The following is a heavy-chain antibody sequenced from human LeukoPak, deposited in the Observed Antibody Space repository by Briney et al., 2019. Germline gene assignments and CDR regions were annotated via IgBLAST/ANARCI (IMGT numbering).Heavy chain of an antibody. J-gene: IGHJ6*03. D-gene: IGHD1-14*01. V-gene: IGHV3-7*01. Sequence: PGGSLRLSCAASGFTFSNYWMSWVRQAPGKGLEWVANMDQDGSEIYYVDSVRGRFTISRDNAKKSLYLQMNSLRAEDTAVYYCAGEAGFGDYYYYYMDVWGKGTTVTVSS. CDR1: GFTFSNYW. CDR3: AGEAGFGDYYYYYMDV. CDR2: MDQDGSEI.